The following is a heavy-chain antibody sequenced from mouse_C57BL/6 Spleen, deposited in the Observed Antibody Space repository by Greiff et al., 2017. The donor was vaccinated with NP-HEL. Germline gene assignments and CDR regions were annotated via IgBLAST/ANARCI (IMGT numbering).Heavy chain of an antibody. V-gene: IGHV1-80*01. Sequence: QVQLQQSGAELVKPGASVKISCKASGYAFSSYWMNWVKQRPGKGLEWIGQIYPGDGDTNYNGKFKGKATLTADKSSSTAYMQLSSLTSEDSAVYFCARSGPGYYAMDYWGQGTSVTVSS. D-gene: IGHD3-1*01. CDR1: GYAFSSYW. J-gene: IGHJ4*01. CDR3: ARSGPGYYAMDY. CDR2: IYPGDGDT.